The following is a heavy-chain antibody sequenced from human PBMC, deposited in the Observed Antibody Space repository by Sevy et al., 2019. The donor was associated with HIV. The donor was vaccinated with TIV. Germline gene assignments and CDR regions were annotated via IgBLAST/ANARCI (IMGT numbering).Heavy chain of an antibody. CDR2: IYPGDSDT. D-gene: IGHD1-7*01. J-gene: IGHJ3*02. V-gene: IGHV5-51*01. CDR3: ARTRITRTTQVTDAFDI. Sequence: GESLKISCKGSGYSFTSYWIGWVRQMPGKGLEWMGIIYPGDSDTRYSPSFQGQVTISADKSISTAYLQWSSLKASDTAMYYCARTRITRTTQVTDAFDILGQGTIVTVSS. CDR1: GYSFTSYW.